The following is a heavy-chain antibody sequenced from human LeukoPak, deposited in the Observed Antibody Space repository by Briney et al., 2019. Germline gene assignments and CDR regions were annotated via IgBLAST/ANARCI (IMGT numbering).Heavy chain of an antibody. CDR2: IIPILGIA. CDR1: GGTFSSYA. CDR3: AKDHYYDSSGWDY. J-gene: IGHJ4*02. Sequence: SVKVSCKASGGTFSSYAISWVRQAPGQGLEWMGRIIPILGIANYAQKFQGRVTITADKSTSTAYMELSSLRAEDTAVYYCAKDHYYDSSGWDYWGQGTLVTVSS. D-gene: IGHD3-22*01. V-gene: IGHV1-69*04.